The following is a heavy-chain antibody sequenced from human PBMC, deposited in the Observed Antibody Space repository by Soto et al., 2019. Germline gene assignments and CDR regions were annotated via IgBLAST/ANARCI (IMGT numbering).Heavy chain of an antibody. CDR3: ARAFALGTPLGGGGDY. Sequence: QVQLVQSGAEVKKPGASVKVSCKASGYTFTGYYMHWVRQAPGQGLEWMGWINPNSGGTNYAQKFQGRVTMTRDTSISTAYMELSRLRSDDTAVYYWARAFALGTPLGGGGDYWGQGTLVTVSS. CDR2: INPNSGGT. J-gene: IGHJ4*02. V-gene: IGHV1-2*02. CDR1: GYTFTGYY. D-gene: IGHD3-16*01.